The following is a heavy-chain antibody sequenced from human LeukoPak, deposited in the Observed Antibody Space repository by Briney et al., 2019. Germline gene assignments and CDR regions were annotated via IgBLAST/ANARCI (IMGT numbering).Heavy chain of an antibody. Sequence: PSETLSLTCTVSGGSISSSSYYWGWIRQPPGKGLEWIGSIYYSGSTYYNPSLKSRVTISVDTSKNQFSLKLSSVTAADTAVYYCARAWIVATIYNWFDPWGQGTLVTVSS. CDR1: GGSISSSSYY. CDR3: ARAWIVATIYNWFDP. CDR2: IYYSGST. D-gene: IGHD5-12*01. J-gene: IGHJ5*02. V-gene: IGHV4-39*07.